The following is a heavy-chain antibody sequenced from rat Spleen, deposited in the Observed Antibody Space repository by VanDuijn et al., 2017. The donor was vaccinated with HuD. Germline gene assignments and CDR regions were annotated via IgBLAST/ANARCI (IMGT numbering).Heavy chain of an antibody. Sequence: EVQLVESDGGLVQPGRSLKLSCAASGFIFSDHYVAWVRQAPTKGLEWVATITNAAGKVHYPDSVKGRFTISRDTAQNTLYLQMNSPTSEDTATYYCTRGGYFRFWGQGVMVTVSS. CDR2: ITNAAGKV. CDR1: GFIFSDHY. J-gene: IGHJ2*01. V-gene: IGHV5-25*01. D-gene: IGHD2-5*01. CDR3: TRGGYFRF.